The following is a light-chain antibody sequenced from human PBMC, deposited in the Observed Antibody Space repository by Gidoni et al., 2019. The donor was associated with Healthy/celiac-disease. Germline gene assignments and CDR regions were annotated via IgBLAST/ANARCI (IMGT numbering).Light chain of an antibody. V-gene: IGKV1-33*01. Sequence: DIQMTQSPSSLSASVGDRVTITCQASQDISNYLNWYQQKPGKAPKLLIYDASNLETGVPSRFSGSGSGTDFTFTISSLQPEDIAIYYCQQYVNLPLTFGGGTKVEIK. J-gene: IGKJ4*01. CDR2: DAS. CDR3: QQYVNLPLT. CDR1: QDISNY.